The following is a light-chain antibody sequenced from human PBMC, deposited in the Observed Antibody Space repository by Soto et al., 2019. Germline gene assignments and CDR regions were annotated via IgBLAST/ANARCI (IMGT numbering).Light chain of an antibody. CDR1: TSNIGSNY. Sequence: QSVLTQPPSASGTPGQGVTISCSGSTSNIGSNYVYWYQQLPGTAPKLLIYRNNQRPSGVPDRFSGSKSGTSASLAISGPRFDDEADYFCATWDDSLNGFYVFGTGTNVTVL. CDR3: ATWDDSLNGFYV. V-gene: IGLV1-47*01. CDR2: RNN. J-gene: IGLJ1*01.